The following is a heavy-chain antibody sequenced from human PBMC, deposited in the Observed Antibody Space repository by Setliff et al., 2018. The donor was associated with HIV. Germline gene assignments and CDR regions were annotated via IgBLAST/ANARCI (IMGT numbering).Heavy chain of an antibody. CDR2: IYHSGST. V-gene: IGHV4-38-2*01. CDR1: GYSLSSGYY. Sequence: PSETLSLTSAVSGYSLSSGYYWGWIRQPPGKGLGWIGSIYHSGSTYYNPSLKSRVTISVDTSKNQFSLKLTSVTAADTAVYYCARTLRAAAMGYFDYWGQGTLVTVSS. D-gene: IGHD5-18*01. CDR3: ARTLRAAAMGYFDY. J-gene: IGHJ4*02.